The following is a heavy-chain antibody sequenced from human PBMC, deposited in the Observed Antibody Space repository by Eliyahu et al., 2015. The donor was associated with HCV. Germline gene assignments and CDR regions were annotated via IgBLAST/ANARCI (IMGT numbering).Heavy chain of an antibody. D-gene: IGHD1-26*01. Sequence: EVQLVESGGGLVQPGGSLRLSCAASGXTFSSYSMNWVRQAPGKGLXWVSYISSSSSTIYYADSVKGRFTISRDNAKNSLYLQMNSLRAEDTAVYYCARAYSGSYIDYWGQGTLVTVSS. CDR3: ARAYSGSYIDY. V-gene: IGHV3-48*01. CDR1: GXTFSSYS. J-gene: IGHJ4*02. CDR2: ISSSSSTI.